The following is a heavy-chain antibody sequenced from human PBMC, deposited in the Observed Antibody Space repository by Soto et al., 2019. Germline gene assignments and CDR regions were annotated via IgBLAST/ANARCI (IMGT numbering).Heavy chain of an antibody. V-gene: IGHV3-7*05. CDR1: GFTFSSYW. J-gene: IGHJ4*02. D-gene: IGHD3-3*01. CDR3: ARDFGDGITIFGVVIPFDY. CDR2: IKQDGSEK. Sequence: PGGSLRLSCAASGFTFSSYWMSWVRQAPGKGLEWVANIKQDGSEKYYVDSVKGRFTISGDNAKNSLYLQMNSLRAEDTAVYYCARDFGDGITIFGVVIPFDYWGQGTLVTVSS.